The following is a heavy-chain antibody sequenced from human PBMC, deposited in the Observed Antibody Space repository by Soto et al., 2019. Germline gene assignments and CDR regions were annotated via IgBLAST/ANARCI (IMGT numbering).Heavy chain of an antibody. CDR2: ISYDGSNR. J-gene: IGHJ4*02. D-gene: IGHD3-22*01. CDR3: AKTKGDYYDSSGYFDC. CDR1: GFTFSGYG. V-gene: IGHV3-30*18. Sequence: GGSLRLSCAASGFTFSGYGMHWVRQAPGKGLEWVGVISYDGSNRYYADSVKGRFTISRDNSKNTLYLQMNSLRAEDTAMYYCAKTKGDYYDSSGYFDCWGQGPLVTVSS.